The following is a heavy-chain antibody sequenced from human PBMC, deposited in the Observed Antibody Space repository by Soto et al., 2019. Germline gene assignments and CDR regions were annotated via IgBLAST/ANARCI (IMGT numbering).Heavy chain of an antibody. CDR2: IYYSGST. V-gene: IGHV4-31*01. J-gene: IGHJ4*02. CDR3: ARVHVYDFAPDY. D-gene: IGHD3-3*01. CDR1: GGSISSGGYY. Sequence: QVQLQESGPGLVKPSQTLSLTCTVSGGSISSGGYYWSWIRQHPGQGLEWIGYIYYSGSTYYNPSLKSQVTISVDSSKNQFSLKLSSVTAADTAVYYCARVHVYDFAPDYWGQGTLVTVSS.